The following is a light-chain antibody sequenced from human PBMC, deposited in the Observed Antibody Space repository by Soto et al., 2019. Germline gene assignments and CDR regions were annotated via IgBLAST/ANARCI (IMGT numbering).Light chain of an antibody. CDR2: VGTGGIVG. CDR1: SGYSNYK. J-gene: IGLJ2*01. Sequence: QSVLTQPPSASASLGASVTLTCTLSSGYSNYKVDWYQQRPGKGPRFVMRVGTGGIVGSKGDGIPDRFSVLGSGLNRYLTINNIQEEYESDYQCGADHSSGSNFFVVFGGGTKVTVL. V-gene: IGLV9-49*01. CDR3: GADHSSGSNFFVV.